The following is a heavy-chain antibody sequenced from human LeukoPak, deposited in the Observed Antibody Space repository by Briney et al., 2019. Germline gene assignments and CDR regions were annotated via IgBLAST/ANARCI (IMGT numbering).Heavy chain of an antibody. V-gene: IGHV3-30-3*01. CDR1: GFTFSSYA. Sequence: PGGSLRLSCAASGFTFSSYAMRWVRQAPGKGLEWVAVISYDGSNKYYADSVKGRFTISRDNSKNTLYLQMNSLRAEDTAVYYCARETPRYCSSTSCLFDYWGQGTLVTVSS. D-gene: IGHD2-2*01. J-gene: IGHJ4*02. CDR2: ISYDGSNK. CDR3: ARETPRYCSSTSCLFDY.